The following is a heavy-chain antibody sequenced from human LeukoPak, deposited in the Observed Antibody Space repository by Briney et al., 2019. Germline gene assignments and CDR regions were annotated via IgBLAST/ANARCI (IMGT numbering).Heavy chain of an antibody. V-gene: IGHV3-73*01. D-gene: IGHD3-10*01. Sequence: PGGSLRPSCAASGFTLSAAAVTGGARSSGKGGEGWGRFRSKTNNYATAYAASVKGRFTISRDDSKNTAYLQMNSLKTEDTAVYYCTLWFGELLSIPNPDAFDIWGQGTMVTVSS. CDR1: GFTLSAAA. CDR3: TLWFGELLSIPNPDAFDI. J-gene: IGHJ3*02. CDR2: FRSKTNNYAT.